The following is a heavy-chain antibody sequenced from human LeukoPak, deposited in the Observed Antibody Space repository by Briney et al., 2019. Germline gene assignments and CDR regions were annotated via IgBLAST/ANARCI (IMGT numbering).Heavy chain of an antibody. CDR3: ARDRIAAAGNYGMDV. CDR1: GYSISSGYY. V-gene: IGHV4-38-2*02. CDR2: IYHSGST. Sequence: SETLSLICTVSGYSISSGYYWGWIRQPPGKGLEWIGSIYHSGSTYYNPSLKSRVTISVDTSKNQFSLKLSSVTAADTAVYYCARDRIAAAGNYGMDVWGQGTTVTVSS. D-gene: IGHD6-13*01. J-gene: IGHJ6*02.